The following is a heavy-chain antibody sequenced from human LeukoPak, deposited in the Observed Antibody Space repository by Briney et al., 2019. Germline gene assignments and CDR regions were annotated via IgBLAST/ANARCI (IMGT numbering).Heavy chain of an antibody. CDR2: ISSSSTYI. CDR3: ARDRSPGNFDY. D-gene: IGHD3-10*01. Sequence: PGGSLRLSCVASGFTFSSNGMHWVRQAPGKGLEWVSSISSSSTYINYADSVKGRFTISRDNAKNSLYLQMNSLRAEDTAVYYCARDRSPGNFDYWGQGTLVTVSS. CDR1: GFTFSSNG. V-gene: IGHV3-21*01. J-gene: IGHJ4*02.